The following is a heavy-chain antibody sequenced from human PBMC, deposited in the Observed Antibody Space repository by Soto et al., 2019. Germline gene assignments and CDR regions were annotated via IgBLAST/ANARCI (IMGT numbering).Heavy chain of an antibody. Sequence: ASVKVSCKASGYTFTSYGISWVRQAPGQGLEWMGWISADNGNTNYAQKLQGRVTMTTDTSTSTAYMELRSLRSDDTAVYYCATNYYDSSGYYAEDAFDIWGQGTMVTVSS. D-gene: IGHD3-22*01. J-gene: IGHJ3*02. V-gene: IGHV1-18*04. CDR2: ISADNGNT. CDR1: GYTFTSYG. CDR3: ATNYYDSSGYYAEDAFDI.